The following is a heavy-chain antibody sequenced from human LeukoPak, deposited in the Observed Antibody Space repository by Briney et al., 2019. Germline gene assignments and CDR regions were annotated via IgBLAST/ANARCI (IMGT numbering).Heavy chain of an antibody. CDR2: ISASGGKT. D-gene: IGHD3-22*01. CDR3: ARAWGGYYYDSSGYYDY. CDR1: GFTFNNYA. Sequence: GGSLRLSCAASGFTFNNYAMSWVRQAPGKGPEWVSDISASGGKTYDADSVKGRFTISRDNSKNTLYLQMNSLRAGDTAEYYCARAWGGYYYDSSGYYDYWGQGTLVTVSS. J-gene: IGHJ4*02. V-gene: IGHV3-23*01.